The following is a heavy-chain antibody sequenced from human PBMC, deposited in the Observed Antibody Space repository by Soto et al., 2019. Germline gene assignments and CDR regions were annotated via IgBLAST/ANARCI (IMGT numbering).Heavy chain of an antibody. CDR3: VRDSLHYYYYYGMDV. V-gene: IGHV3-30*03. J-gene: IGHJ6*02. CDR2: ISYDGSNK. CDR1: GFTFSSYG. D-gene: IGHD2-21*02. Sequence: QVQLVESGGGVVQPGRSLRLSCAASGFTFSSYGMHWVRQAPGKGLEWVAVISYDGSNKYYADSVKGRFTISRDNSKNTLYLQMNSLRAEDTAVYYCVRDSLHYYYYYGMDVWGQGTMVTVSS.